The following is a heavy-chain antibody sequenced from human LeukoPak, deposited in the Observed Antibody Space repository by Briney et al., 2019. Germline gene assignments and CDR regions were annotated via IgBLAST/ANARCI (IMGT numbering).Heavy chain of an antibody. J-gene: IGHJ5*02. CDR1: GYTFTSYG. CDR3: AREDRHMNWFDP. CDR2: VSAYNGNT. V-gene: IGHV1-18*01. Sequence: ASVKVSCKASGYTFTSYGISWVRQAPGQGLEWMGWVSAYNGNTNYAQKLQGRVTMTTDTSTSTAYMELRSLRSDDTAVYYCAREDRHMNWFDPWGQGTLVTVSS.